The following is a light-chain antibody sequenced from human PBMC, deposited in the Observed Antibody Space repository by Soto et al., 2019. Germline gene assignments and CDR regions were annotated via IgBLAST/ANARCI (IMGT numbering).Light chain of an antibody. J-gene: IGKJ1*01. CDR3: QQYENSPWT. CDR2: GAS. CDR1: QSVSSSF. V-gene: IGKV3-20*01. Sequence: EIVLTQSPGTLSLSPGERATLSCRASQSVSSSFLAWYQQKPGQAPRLLIYGASSRATGIPDRFSGSSSGTDFTLTISRLEPEDFAVYYCQQYENSPWTFGQGTKVEIK.